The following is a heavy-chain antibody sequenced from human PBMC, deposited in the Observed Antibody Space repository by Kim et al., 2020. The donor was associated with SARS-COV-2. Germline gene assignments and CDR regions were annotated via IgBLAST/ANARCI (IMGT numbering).Heavy chain of an antibody. V-gene: IGHV4-34*01. CDR3: ARGSGYYASFDY. J-gene: IGHJ4*02. D-gene: IGHD3-10*01. Sequence: DPSLQSRVTISRDPSNHQFSQKLSSVTAADTALYYCARGSGYYASFDYWGQGTLVVVSS.